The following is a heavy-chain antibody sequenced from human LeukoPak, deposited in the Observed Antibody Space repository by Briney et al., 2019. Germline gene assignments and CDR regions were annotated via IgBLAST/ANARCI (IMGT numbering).Heavy chain of an antibody. CDR2: ISGSGGST. CDR1: GFTFSNYA. Sequence: GGSLKLSCAASGFTFSNYAMSWVRQAPGKGLEWVSGISGSGGSTYYADSVKGRFTISRDNSKNTLYLQMNSLRAEDTAVYYCARDLLESYYDSSGYYRCGAFDIWGQGTMVTVSS. J-gene: IGHJ3*02. D-gene: IGHD3-22*01. CDR3: ARDLLESYYDSSGYYRCGAFDI. V-gene: IGHV3-23*01.